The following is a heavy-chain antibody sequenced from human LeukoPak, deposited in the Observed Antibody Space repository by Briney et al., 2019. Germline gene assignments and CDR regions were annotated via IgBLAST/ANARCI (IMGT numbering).Heavy chain of an antibody. Sequence: GGSLRLSCAASGVTFSSYSMNWVRQAPGKGLEWVSSISSSSSYIYYADSSKGRFTIFRDKAKNSLYLQMNSLRAEDTAVYYCSGYSSGWTYYFDYWGQGTLVTVSS. J-gene: IGHJ4*02. D-gene: IGHD6-19*01. CDR2: ISSSSSYI. CDR3: SGYSSGWTYYFDY. V-gene: IGHV3-21*01. CDR1: GVTFSSYS.